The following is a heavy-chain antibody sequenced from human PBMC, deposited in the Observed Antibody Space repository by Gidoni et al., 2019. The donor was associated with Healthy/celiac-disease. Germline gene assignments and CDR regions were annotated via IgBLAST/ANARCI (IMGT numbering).Heavy chain of an antibody. CDR1: GFTFSSYA. D-gene: IGHD2-2*01. CDR3: AREYCSSTSCLIGWFDP. Sequence: QVQLVVYGVGVVQPGSSLRLSSAAYGFTFSSYAMHWVRQAPGKGLERVAVKSYDGRNKNDADSVKGRFTISRDNSKNTLYLQMNSLRAEDTAVYYCAREYCSSTSCLIGWFDPWGQGTLVTVSS. J-gene: IGHJ5*02. CDR2: KSYDGRNK. V-gene: IGHV3-30*04.